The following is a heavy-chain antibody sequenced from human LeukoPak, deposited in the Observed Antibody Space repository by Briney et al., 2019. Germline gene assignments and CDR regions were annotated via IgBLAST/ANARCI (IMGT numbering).Heavy chain of an antibody. CDR2: ISYDGSNK. CDR1: GFTFSSYA. J-gene: IGHJ4*02. Sequence: GGSLRLSCAASGFTFSSYAMHWVRQAPGKGLEWVAVISYDGSNKYYADSVKGRFTISRDNAKSSLYLQMSSLRVKDTAVYYCASAPPYYYASGTYNYWGQGTLVTVSS. V-gene: IGHV3-30-3*01. CDR3: ASAPPYYYASGTYNY. D-gene: IGHD3-10*01.